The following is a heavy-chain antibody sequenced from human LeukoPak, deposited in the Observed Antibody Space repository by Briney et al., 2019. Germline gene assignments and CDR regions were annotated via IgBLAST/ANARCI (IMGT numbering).Heavy chain of an antibody. J-gene: IGHJ4*02. D-gene: IGHD6-13*01. CDR2: ISSSSSYI. CDR1: GFTFSRKT. CDR3: ARDESVAAGGLDY. Sequence: PGESLRLSCAASGFTFSRKTINWVRQAPGKGLEWVSSISSSSSYIYYADSVKGRFTISRDNAKNSLYLQMNSLRAEDTAVYYCARDESVAAGGLDYWGQGTLVTVSS. V-gene: IGHV3-21*01.